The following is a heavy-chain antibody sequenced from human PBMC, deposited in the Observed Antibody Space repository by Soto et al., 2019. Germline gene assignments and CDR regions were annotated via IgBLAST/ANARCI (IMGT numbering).Heavy chain of an antibody. CDR2: ISGSGGST. Sequence: PGGSLRLSCTASGFTFSSYAMSWVRQAPGKGLEWVSAISGSGGSTYYVDSVKGRFTISRDNAKNSVHLQMNSLRDEDTAAYYCVSFSLLVSGRGRGAFLDSWGQGTPVTVSA. D-gene: IGHD6-19*01. CDR3: VSFSLLVSGRGRGAFLDS. CDR1: GFTFSSYA. J-gene: IGHJ4*02. V-gene: IGHV3-23*01.